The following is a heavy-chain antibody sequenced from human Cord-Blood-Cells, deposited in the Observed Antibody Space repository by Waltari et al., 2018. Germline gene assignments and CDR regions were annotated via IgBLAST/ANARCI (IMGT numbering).Heavy chain of an antibody. CDR3: AKGACSSTSCYAEFDY. J-gene: IGHJ4*02. V-gene: IGHV3-9*01. CDR2: TIWNSGSI. D-gene: IGHD2-2*01. CDR1: GFPFDDYA. Sequence: EVQLVESGGGLVQPGRSLRLSCAASGFPFDDYAMHWVRHAPGKGLEWVSGTIWNSGSIGYADSVKGRFTISRDNAKNSLYLQMNSLRAEDTALYYCAKGACSSTSCYAEFDYWGQGTLVTVSS.